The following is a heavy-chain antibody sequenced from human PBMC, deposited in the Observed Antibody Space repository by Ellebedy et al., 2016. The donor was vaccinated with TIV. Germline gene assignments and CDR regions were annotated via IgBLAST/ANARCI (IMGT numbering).Heavy chain of an antibody. J-gene: IGHJ4*02. D-gene: IGHD3-10*01. Sequence: AASVKVSCKASGYTFSNYHISWVRQAPGQGLEWMGWISSYNGNTKYAERFQGRVTMTTDTSTSTAHMELRTLRSDDTAFYYCARVDSSLTRGVFGDYWGQGTLVTVSS. CDR1: GYTFSNYH. V-gene: IGHV1-18*01. CDR2: ISSYNGNT. CDR3: ARVDSSLTRGVFGDY.